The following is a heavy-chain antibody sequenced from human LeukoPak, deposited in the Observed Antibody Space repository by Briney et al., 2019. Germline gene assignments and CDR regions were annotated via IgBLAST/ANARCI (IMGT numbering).Heavy chain of an antibody. Sequence: MTSETLSLTCTVSGGSISSSSYYWGWIRQPPGKGLEWIGNIYYSGSTYYNPSLKSRVTISVDTSKNQFSLKLSSVTAADTAVYYCARRYCSGGSCPFDYWGQGTLVTVSS. D-gene: IGHD2-15*01. J-gene: IGHJ4*02. CDR3: ARRYCSGGSCPFDY. CDR1: GGSISSSSYY. V-gene: IGHV4-39*01. CDR2: IYYSGST.